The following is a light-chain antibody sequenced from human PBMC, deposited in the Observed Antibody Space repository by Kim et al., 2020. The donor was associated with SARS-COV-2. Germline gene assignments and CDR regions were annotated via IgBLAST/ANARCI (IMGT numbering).Light chain of an antibody. CDR2: KDS. V-gene: IGLV3-27*01. CDR1: VLAKKY. J-gene: IGLJ3*02. Sequence: SVSPGQTARITCSGDVLAKKYARWFQQKPGQAPVLVIYKDSERPSGIPERFSGSSSGTTVTLTISGAQVEDEADYYCYSAADNKRVFGGGTQLTVL. CDR3: YSAADNKRV.